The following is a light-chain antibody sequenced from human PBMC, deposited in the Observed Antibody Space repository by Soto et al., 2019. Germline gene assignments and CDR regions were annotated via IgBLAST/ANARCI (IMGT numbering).Light chain of an antibody. CDR2: DAS. CDR1: QSVSSY. CDR3: QQRSSWPRIT. V-gene: IGKV3-11*01. Sequence: EIVLTQSPATLPLSPGERATLSCRASQSVSSYLAWYQQKPGQAPRLLIYDASNRATGIPARFSGSGSGTDFSVTISSLEPEDFAVYYCQQRSSWPRITFGQGTRLEIK. J-gene: IGKJ5*01.